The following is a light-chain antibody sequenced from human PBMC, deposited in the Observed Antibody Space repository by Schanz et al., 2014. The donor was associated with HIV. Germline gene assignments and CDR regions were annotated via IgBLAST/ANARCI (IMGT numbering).Light chain of an antibody. Sequence: DIQMTQSPSSLSASEGDRVTITCRASQGISNYLAWYQQKPGKIPKLLIYGASTLQSGVPYRFSGSGSETDFTLTIDNLQPDDFATYFCQQYKTYPYTFGQGTKLEIK. CDR2: GAS. CDR3: QQYKTYPYT. J-gene: IGKJ2*01. CDR1: QGISNY. V-gene: IGKV1-27*01.